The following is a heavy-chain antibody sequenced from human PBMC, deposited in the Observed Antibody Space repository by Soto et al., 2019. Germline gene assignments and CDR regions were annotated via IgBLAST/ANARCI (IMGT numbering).Heavy chain of an antibody. D-gene: IGHD6-6*01. Sequence: PSETLSLTCAVYGGYFSGYYWSWIRQPPGKGLEWIGAINPSGSTNYNPSLKSRVTISVDTSKNQFSMKLSAVTSAATAVYYCARLGGARPGIPPNYYIYYGMDVCGEGTTVTVSA. CDR3: ARLGGARPGIPPNYYIYYGMDV. J-gene: IGHJ6*04. CDR1: GGYFSGYY. CDR2: INPSGST. V-gene: IGHV4-34*01.